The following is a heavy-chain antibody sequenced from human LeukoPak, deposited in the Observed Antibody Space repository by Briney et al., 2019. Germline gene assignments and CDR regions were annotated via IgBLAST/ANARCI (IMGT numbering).Heavy chain of an antibody. CDR2: ISYDGSNK. Sequence: GGSLRLSCAASGFTFSSYAMPWVRQAPGKGLEWVAVISYDGSNKYYADSVKGRFTISRDNSKNTLYLQMNSLRAEDTAVYYCARDAVPAATAPDAFDIWGQGTMVTVSS. J-gene: IGHJ3*02. D-gene: IGHD2-2*01. CDR3: ARDAVPAATAPDAFDI. CDR1: GFTFSSYA. V-gene: IGHV3-30-3*01.